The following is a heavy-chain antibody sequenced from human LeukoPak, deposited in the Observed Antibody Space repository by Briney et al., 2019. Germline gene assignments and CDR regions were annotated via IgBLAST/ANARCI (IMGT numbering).Heavy chain of an antibody. CDR1: GLRFSRYS. D-gene: IGHD3-22*01. V-gene: IGHV3-48*04. J-gene: IGHJ3*02. CDR2: ISTTSETI. Sequence: PGGSLRLSCSTSGLRFSRYSFNWVRQAPGKGLEWVAYISTTSETIYYGDSVKGRFNISRDNARNLLYLQMKNLRAEDTAVYFCATYHDTTGYFKEAFEMWGQGTLVTVPS. CDR3: ATYHDTTGYFKEAFEM.